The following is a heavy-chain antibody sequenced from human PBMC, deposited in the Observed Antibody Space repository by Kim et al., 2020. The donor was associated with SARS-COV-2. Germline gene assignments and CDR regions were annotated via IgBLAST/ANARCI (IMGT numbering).Heavy chain of an antibody. D-gene: IGHD3-10*01. Sequence: YVDSVKGRFTISRDNAKNSLYLQMNSLRAEDTAVYYCARRGAVLRGFDYWGQGTLVTVSS. J-gene: IGHJ4*02. V-gene: IGHV3-7*01. CDR3: ARRGAVLRGFDY.